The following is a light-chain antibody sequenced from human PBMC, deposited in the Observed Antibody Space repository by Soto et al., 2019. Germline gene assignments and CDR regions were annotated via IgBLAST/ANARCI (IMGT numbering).Light chain of an antibody. CDR1: SSDVGAYKY. V-gene: IGLV2-14*03. J-gene: IGLJ1*01. CDR2: DVS. Sequence: QSALTQPASVSGSPGQSISISCTGTSSDVGAYKYVSWYQQHPGKAPKLMIYDVSYRPSGVSYRFSGSNSGNTASLTISGLQAADEADYYCSSYSSSSIYVFGPGTKLTVL. CDR3: SSYSSSSIYV.